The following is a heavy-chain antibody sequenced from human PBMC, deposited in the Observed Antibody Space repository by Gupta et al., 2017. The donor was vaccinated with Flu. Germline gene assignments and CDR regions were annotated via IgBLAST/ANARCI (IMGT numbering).Heavy chain of an antibody. J-gene: IGHJ4*02. D-gene: IGHD2-15*01. CDR2: VSRSDGTT. V-gene: IGHV3-23*01. Sequence: MNWVRQAPGKGLEWVAGVSRSDGTTHYADSVRGRFTISTDDSQDTLYLQMNNLKAEDTAIYYCARRDIVVVVAAFDYWGPGTLVTVSS. CDR3: ARRDIVVVVAAFDY.